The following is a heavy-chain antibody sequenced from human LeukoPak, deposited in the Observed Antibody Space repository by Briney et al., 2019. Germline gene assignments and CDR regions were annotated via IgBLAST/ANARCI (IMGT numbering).Heavy chain of an antibody. D-gene: IGHD1-7*01. Sequence: ASVTVSCKASGYTFTSYGISWVRQAPGQGLEWMGWISAYNGNTNYAQKLQGRVTMTTDTSTSTAYMELRSLRSDDTAVYYCARLGIAELYYYYYMDVWGKGTTVTVSS. V-gene: IGHV1-18*01. CDR3: ARLGIAELYYYYYMDV. CDR1: GYTFTSYG. J-gene: IGHJ6*03. CDR2: ISAYNGNT.